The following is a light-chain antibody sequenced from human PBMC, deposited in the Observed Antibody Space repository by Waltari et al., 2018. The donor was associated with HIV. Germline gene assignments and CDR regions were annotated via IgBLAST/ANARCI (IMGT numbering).Light chain of an antibody. CDR1: QFISTS. J-gene: IGKJ2*01. Sequence: IQMTQSQSSMSASAGDIVTTTCRGSQFISTSLAWYQQRPSRAPKLLIFAASRFQIGVPSRLSGGGSGTQFTLTIIRLQPEDLATYYCQQAFSFPHTFGQGT. V-gene: IGKV1-12*01. CDR3: QQAFSFPHT. CDR2: AAS.